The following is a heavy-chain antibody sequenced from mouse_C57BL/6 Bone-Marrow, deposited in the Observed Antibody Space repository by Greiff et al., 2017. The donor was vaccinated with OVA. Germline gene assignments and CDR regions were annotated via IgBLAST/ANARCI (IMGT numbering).Heavy chain of an antibody. Sequence: QVTLKESGPGILQPSQTLSLACTFSGISLRTSGMGLSWLRKPSGKALEWLASIWNNDNYYNPSLKSRLTISKETSNYQVFLKLTSVDTADSATYYGAWSLHYYGSSSYAMDYWGQGTSGTVSS. CDR2: WNNDNY. CDR3: WSLHYYGSSSYAMDY. CDR1: ISLRTSGMGL. J-gene: IGHJ4*01. D-gene: IGHD1-1*01. V-gene: IGHV8-2*01.